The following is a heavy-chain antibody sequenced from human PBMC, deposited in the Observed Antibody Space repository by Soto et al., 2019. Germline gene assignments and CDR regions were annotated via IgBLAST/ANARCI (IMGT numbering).Heavy chain of an antibody. CDR1: GGTFSTYA. V-gene: IGHV1-69*01. Sequence: QVQLVQSGAEVKKPGSSVKVSCKAPGGTFSTYAISWVRQAPGQGLEWMGGVIPIFGTPKYAQKFQGRVTITADESTSTGYMELRSLRSEDPAVYYCARSEGSRSSLDLDYYYYYGMVAGAQGTRVTV. CDR2: VIPIFGTP. J-gene: IGHJ6*02. CDR3: ARSEGSRSSLDLDYYYYYGMVA. D-gene: IGHD1-26*01.